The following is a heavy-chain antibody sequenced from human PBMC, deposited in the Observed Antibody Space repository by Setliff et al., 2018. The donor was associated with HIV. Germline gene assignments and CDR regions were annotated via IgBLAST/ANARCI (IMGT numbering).Heavy chain of an antibody. D-gene: IGHD3-22*01. CDR3: ARGMDDSSGYYYGYYDYYMDV. CDR1: RYTFTGYY. CDR2: INPNSGGT. J-gene: IGHJ6*03. Sequence: ASVKVSCKASRYTFTGYYMHWMRQAPGQGLEWMGWINPNSGGTNYAQKFQGRVTMTRDTSISTAYMELSRLRSDDTAVYYCARGMDDSSGYYYGYYDYYMDVWGKGTTVTVSS. V-gene: IGHV1-2*02.